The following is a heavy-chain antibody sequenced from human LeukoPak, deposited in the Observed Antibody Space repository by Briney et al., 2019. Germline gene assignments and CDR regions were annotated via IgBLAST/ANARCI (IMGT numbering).Heavy chain of an antibody. V-gene: IGHV1-58*01. D-gene: IGHD3-3*01. J-gene: IGHJ4*02. Sequence: ASVKVSCKASGFTFSTSAVQWVRQARGQRLEWIGWIVVGSGNTHYALKFQERVTITRDVSTNTAYMELSSLRSEDTAVYYCAAEGPHDFFDYWGQGTLVTVSS. CDR3: AAEGPHDFFDY. CDR2: IVVGSGNT. CDR1: GFTFSTSA.